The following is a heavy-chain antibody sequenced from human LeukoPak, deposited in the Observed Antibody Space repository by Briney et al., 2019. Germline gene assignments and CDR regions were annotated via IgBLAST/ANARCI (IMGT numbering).Heavy chain of an antibody. CDR2: IYYSGST. CDR3: ARRSGDSDAFDI. J-gene: IGHJ3*02. CDR1: GGSISSYY. V-gene: IGHV4-59*08. Sequence: TSEALSLTCTVSGGSISSYYWSWLRQPPGKGLEGIGYIYYSGSTNYNPSLKSRVTISVDTSKNQFSLKLSSVTAADTAVYYCARRSGDSDAFDIWGQGTMVTVSS. D-gene: IGHD4-17*01.